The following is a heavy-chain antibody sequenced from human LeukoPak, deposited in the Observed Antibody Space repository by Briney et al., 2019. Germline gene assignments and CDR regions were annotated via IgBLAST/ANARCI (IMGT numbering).Heavy chain of an antibody. Sequence: SETLSLTCTVSGGSISSYYWSWIRQPAGKGLGWIGRIYTSGSTNYNPSLKSRVTMSVDTSKNQFSLKLSSVTAADTAVYYCARDGGSEQFDYWGQGTLVTVSS. CDR3: ARDGGSEQFDY. V-gene: IGHV4-4*07. D-gene: IGHD2-15*01. CDR1: GGSISSYY. J-gene: IGHJ4*02. CDR2: IYTSGST.